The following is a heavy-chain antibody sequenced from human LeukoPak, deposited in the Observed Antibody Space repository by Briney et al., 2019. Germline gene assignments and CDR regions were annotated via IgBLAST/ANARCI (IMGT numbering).Heavy chain of an antibody. CDR3: AKDGRYYDNSGYYFGDYFDY. J-gene: IGHJ4*02. CDR2: ISGSGGST. Sequence: PGGSLRLSCAASGFTFSSYAMSWVRQAPGKGLEWVSAISGSGGSTYYADSVKGRFTISRDNSKNTLYLQMNSLRAEDTAVYNCAKDGRYYDNSGYYFGDYFDYWGQGTQVTVSS. CDR1: GFTFSSYA. D-gene: IGHD3-22*01. V-gene: IGHV3-23*01.